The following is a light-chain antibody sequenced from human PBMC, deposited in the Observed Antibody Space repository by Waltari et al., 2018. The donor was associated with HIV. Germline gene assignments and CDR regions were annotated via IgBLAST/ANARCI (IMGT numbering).Light chain of an antibody. J-gene: IGKJ1*01. Sequence: DIVMTKSPDSLAVYLGERATLNFTSSTSVLYSSNNKNYLAWYQQKPGQPPKLLIYWASTRESGVPDRFSGSGSGTDFTLTISSLQAEDVAVYYCQQYYSTPRTFGQGTKVEIK. CDR3: QQYYSTPRT. CDR2: WAS. V-gene: IGKV4-1*01. CDR1: TSVLYSSNNKNY.